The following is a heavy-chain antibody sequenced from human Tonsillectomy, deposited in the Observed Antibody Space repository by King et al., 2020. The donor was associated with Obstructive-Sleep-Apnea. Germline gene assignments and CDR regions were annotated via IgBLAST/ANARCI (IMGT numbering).Heavy chain of an antibody. V-gene: IGHV1-2*02. D-gene: IGHD6-19*01. CDR3: ARDTAVAGEFDY. CDR1: GYTFTGYY. J-gene: IGHJ4*02. Sequence: GQLVQSGAEVKKPGASVKVSCKASGYTFTGYYIHWVRQAPGQGLEWMGWINPNSGDTNFAQRFQGRVTLTRDTSISTAYMELIRLRSDDRAVYYCARDTAVAGEFDYWGQGTLVTVSS. CDR2: INPNSGDT.